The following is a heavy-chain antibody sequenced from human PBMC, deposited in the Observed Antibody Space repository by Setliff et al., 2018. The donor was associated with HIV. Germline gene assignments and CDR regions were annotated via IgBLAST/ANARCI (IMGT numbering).Heavy chain of an antibody. J-gene: IGHJ6*02. Sequence: SETLSLTCSVSGYSISSGYYWGWIRQPPGKGLEWIGSIYHSGSTFYNSSLRSRVTISAETSQNLFSLRLRSVTAADTGVYYCARPGSSSYYYAMDVWGLGTTVTSP. CDR3: ARPGSSSYYYAMDV. CDR2: IYHSGST. V-gene: IGHV4-38-2*02. CDR1: GYSISSGYY. D-gene: IGHD3-10*01.